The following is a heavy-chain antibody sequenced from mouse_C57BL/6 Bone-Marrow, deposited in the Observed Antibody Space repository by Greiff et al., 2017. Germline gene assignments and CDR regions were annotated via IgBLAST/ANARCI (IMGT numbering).Heavy chain of an antibody. J-gene: IGHJ3*01. CDR3: LYYYGSRKPPSWFAY. V-gene: IGHV14-4*01. D-gene: IGHD1-1*01. CDR2: IDPENGDT. CDR1: GFNIKDDY. Sequence: VQLQQSGAELVRPGASVKLSCTASGFNIKDDYMHWVKQRPEQGLEWIGWIDPENGDTEYASKFQGKATITADTSSNTAYLQLSSLTSEDTAVYYCLYYYGSRKPPSWFAYWGQGTLVTVSA.